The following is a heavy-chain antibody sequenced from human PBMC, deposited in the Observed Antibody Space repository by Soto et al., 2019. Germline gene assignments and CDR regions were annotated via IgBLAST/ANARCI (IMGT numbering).Heavy chain of an antibody. D-gene: IGHD7-27*01. CDR1: GCTFNNYA. V-gene: IGHV3-23*01. CDR2: ISGTGGST. Sequence: GCLVLSCSASGCTFNNYALNWVRQAPGKGLEWVSSISGTGGSTFYAGSAKGRFTISRDNSKNTLFLQMTSLRAEDTAVYYCGKGNSKWGTGDAFDIWGQGTMVTV. J-gene: IGHJ3*02. CDR3: GKGNSKWGTGDAFDI.